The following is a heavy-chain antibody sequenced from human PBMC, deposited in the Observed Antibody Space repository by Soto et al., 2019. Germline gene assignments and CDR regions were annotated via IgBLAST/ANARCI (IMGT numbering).Heavy chain of an antibody. D-gene: IGHD3-22*01. CDR2: ISGSGGST. V-gene: IGHV3-23*01. Sequence: PGGSLRLSCAASGFTFSSFAVSWVRQAPGKGLEWVSAISGSGGSTYYADSVKGRFTISRDNSKNTLYLQMNSLRAEDTAVYYCAKNYDSNGYYTEFWGQGTPVTVSS. J-gene: IGHJ4*02. CDR3: AKNYDSNGYYTEF. CDR1: GFTFSSFA.